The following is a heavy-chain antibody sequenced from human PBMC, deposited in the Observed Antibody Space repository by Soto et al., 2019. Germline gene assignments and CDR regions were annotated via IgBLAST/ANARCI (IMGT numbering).Heavy chain of an antibody. CDR2: IKQDGSEK. CDR3: ARVVRGKGYSYGYFDY. Sequence: GGSLRLSCAASGFTFSSYWMSWVRQAPGKGLEWVANIKQDGSEKYYVDSVKGRFTISRDNAKNSLYLQMNSLRAEDTAVYYCARVVRGKGYSYGYFDYWGQGTLVTVSS. D-gene: IGHD5-18*01. CDR1: GFTFSSYW. J-gene: IGHJ4*02. V-gene: IGHV3-7*05.